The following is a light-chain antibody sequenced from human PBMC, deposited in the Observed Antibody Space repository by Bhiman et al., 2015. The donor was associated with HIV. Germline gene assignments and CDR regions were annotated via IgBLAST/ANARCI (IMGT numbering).Light chain of an antibody. J-gene: IGLJ1*01. Sequence: QSVLTQPPSVSAAPGQTVTISCSGSTSNIGQNFLSWFQHVPGTAPKLLIYENNKRASGIPDRFSGSKSGTSGTLDVTGLQTGDEVEYYCATWDSGLSIEVFGTGTKLTVL. V-gene: IGLV1-51*02. CDR3: ATWDSGLSIEV. CDR2: ENN. CDR1: TSNIGQNF.